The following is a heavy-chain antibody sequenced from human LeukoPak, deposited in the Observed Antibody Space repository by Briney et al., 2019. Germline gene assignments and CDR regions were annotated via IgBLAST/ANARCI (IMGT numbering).Heavy chain of an antibody. Sequence: PGGSLRLSCAASGFTFSNAWMSWVRQAPGKGLEWVGRIKSKTDGGTTDYAAPVKGRFTISRDDSKNTLYLQMNSLKTEDTAVYYCTTDQPTTYYDFWSGYFFDYWGQGTLVTVSS. CDR2: IKSKTDGGTT. D-gene: IGHD3-3*01. V-gene: IGHV3-15*01. J-gene: IGHJ4*02. CDR1: GFTFSNAW. CDR3: TTDQPTTYYDFWSGYFFDY.